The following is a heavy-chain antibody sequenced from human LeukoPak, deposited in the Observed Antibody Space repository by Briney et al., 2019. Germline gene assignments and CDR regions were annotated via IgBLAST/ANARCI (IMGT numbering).Heavy chain of an antibody. CDR3: ARVIVVPAATPFDY. Sequence: ASVKVSCKASGYTFTSYGISWVRQAPGQGLEWMGWISAYNGNTNYAQRLQGRVTMTTDTSTSTAYVELRSLRSDDTAVYYCARVIVVPAATPFDYWGQGTLVTVSS. V-gene: IGHV1-18*01. CDR1: GYTFTSYG. D-gene: IGHD2-2*01. J-gene: IGHJ4*02. CDR2: ISAYNGNT.